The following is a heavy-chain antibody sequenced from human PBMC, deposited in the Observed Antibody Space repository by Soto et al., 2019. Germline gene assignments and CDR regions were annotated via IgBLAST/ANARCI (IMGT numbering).Heavy chain of an antibody. Sequence: SVKVSCKASGGTFSSYTISWVLQAPGQGLEWMGRIIPILGIANYAQKFQGRVTITADKSTSTAYMELSSLRSEDTAVYYCLGYCSGGSCYAAEYFQHWGQGTLVTVSS. J-gene: IGHJ1*01. CDR2: IIPILGIA. D-gene: IGHD2-15*01. CDR1: GGTFSSYT. CDR3: LGYCSGGSCYAAEYFQH. V-gene: IGHV1-69*02.